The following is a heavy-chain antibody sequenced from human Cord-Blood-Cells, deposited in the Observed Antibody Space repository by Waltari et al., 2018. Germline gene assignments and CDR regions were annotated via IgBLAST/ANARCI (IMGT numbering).Heavy chain of an antibody. CDR1: GGPLSSAGSY. CDR3: ARAYSSSSGVEIDY. D-gene: IGHD6-6*01. Sequence: QVQLQESGPGLVKPSQTLSLPCTFPGGPLSSAGSYSSWIRQHPGKGLEWIGYIYYSGSTYYNPSLKSRVTISVDTSKNQFSLKLSSVTAADTAVYYCARAYSSSSGVEIDYWGQGTLVTVSS. CDR2: IYYSGST. J-gene: IGHJ4*02. V-gene: IGHV4-31*03.